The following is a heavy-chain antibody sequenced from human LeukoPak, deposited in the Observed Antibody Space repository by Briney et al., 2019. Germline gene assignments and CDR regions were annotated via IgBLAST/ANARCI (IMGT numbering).Heavy chain of an antibody. V-gene: IGHV1-2*02. CDR2: INPNSGGT. J-gene: IGHJ5*02. CDR3: ARGSRYGSGNWFDP. Sequence: GASVKVSCKASGYTFTGYYMHWVRQAPGQGLEWMGWINPNSGGTSYAQKFQGRVTMTRDTSISTAYMELSRLRSDDTAVYYCARGSRYGSGNWFDPWGQGTLVTVSS. CDR1: GYTFTGYY. D-gene: IGHD3-10*01.